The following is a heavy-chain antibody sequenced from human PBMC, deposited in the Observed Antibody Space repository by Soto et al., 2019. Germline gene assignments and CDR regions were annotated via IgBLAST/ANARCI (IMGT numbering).Heavy chain of an antibody. CDR2: IYYSGST. CDR1: GGSISSSSYY. J-gene: IGHJ5*02. D-gene: IGHD6-19*01. Sequence: PSETLSLTCTVSGGSISSSSYYWGWIRQPPGKGLEWIGSIYYSGSTYYNPSLKSRVTISVDTSKNQFSLKLSSVTAADTAVYYCARQAMASIAVDGRYVFDPWGQGTLVTVSS. V-gene: IGHV4-39*01. CDR3: ARQAMASIAVDGRYVFDP.